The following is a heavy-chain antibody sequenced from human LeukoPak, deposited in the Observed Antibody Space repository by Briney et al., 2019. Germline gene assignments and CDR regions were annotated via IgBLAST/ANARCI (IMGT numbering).Heavy chain of an antibody. CDR2: IKQDGSEK. CDR3: ARDYYCSSTSCYYCYYMDV. V-gene: IGHV3-7*01. J-gene: IGHJ6*03. CDR1: GFTFSSYW. D-gene: IGHD2-2*01. Sequence: GGSLRLSCAASGFTFSSYWMSWVRPAPGKGLEWVANIKQDGSEKYYVDSVKGRFTISRDNAKNSLYLQMNSLRAEDTAVYYCARDYYCSSTSCYYCYYMDVWGKGTTVTVSS.